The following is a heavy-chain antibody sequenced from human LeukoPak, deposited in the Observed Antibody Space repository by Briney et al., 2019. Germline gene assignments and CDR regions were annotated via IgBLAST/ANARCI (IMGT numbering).Heavy chain of an antibody. CDR2: SYPGDSDT. V-gene: IGHV5-51*01. J-gene: IGHJ4*02. CDR3: ARQLRQLDYYFDY. Sequence: GESLKISCKGSGYSFTSYWIGWVRQMPGKGLEWMGISYPGDSDTRYSPSFQGQVTISADKSISTAYLQWSSLKASDTAMYYCARQLRQLDYYFDYWGQGTLVTVSS. CDR1: GYSFTSYW. D-gene: IGHD6-13*01.